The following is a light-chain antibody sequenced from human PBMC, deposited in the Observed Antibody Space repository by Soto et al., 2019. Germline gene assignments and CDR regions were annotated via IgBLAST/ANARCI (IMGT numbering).Light chain of an antibody. CDR2: DAS. CDR1: QSVSSY. Sequence: EIVLTQSPATLSLSPGERATLSCRASQSVSSYLAWYQQKPGQAPRLLIYDASNRATGIPARFSGSGSGTDFTLTISSLKPEDFGVYYCQQRSNWPPGYSFGQGTKLEIK. V-gene: IGKV3-11*01. J-gene: IGKJ2*01. CDR3: QQRSNWPPGYS.